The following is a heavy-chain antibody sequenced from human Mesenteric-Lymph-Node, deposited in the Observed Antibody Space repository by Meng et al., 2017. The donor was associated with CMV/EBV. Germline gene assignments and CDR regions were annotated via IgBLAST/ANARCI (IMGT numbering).Heavy chain of an antibody. CDR2: IYYSGNT. J-gene: IGHJ4*02. CDR3: ARDDGRGAGLGFDY. V-gene: IGHV4-39*07. CDR1: GGSISSSGYY. Sequence: GSLRLSCTVSGGSISSSGYYCCWIRQPPGKGPEWIGSIYYSGNTYYNPSLKSRVTISVDTSKNQFSLKLSSVTAADTAVYYCARDDGRGAGLGFDYWGQGTLVTVSS. D-gene: IGHD1-14*01.